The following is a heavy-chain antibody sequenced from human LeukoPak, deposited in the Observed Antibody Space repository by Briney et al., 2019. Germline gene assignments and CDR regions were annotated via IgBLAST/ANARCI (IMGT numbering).Heavy chain of an antibody. CDR3: ARDARHCSSTSCQGWFDP. CDR2: IFPSGGEI. Sequence: GGSLRLSCAASGFTFSTFAMIWVRQPPGKGLEWVSSIFPSGGEIHYADSVKGRFTISRDNSKNTLYLQVNSLRAEDTAVYYCARDARHCSSTSCQGWFDPWGQGTLVIVSS. V-gene: IGHV3-23*01. D-gene: IGHD2-2*01. CDR1: GFTFSTFA. J-gene: IGHJ5*02.